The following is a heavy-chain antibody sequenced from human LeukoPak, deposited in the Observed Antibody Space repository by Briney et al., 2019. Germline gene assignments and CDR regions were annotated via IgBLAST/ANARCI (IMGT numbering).Heavy chain of an antibody. CDR2: ISWNSGSI. J-gene: IGHJ5*02. Sequence: GGSLRLSCAASGFTFDDYAMHWVRQAPGKGLERVSGISWNSGSIGYADSVKGRFTISRDNAKNSLYLQMNSLRAEDTALYYCAKDTGIAAAGTPLWFDPWGQGTLVTVSS. CDR1: GFTFDDYA. V-gene: IGHV3-9*01. CDR3: AKDTGIAAAGTPLWFDP. D-gene: IGHD6-13*01.